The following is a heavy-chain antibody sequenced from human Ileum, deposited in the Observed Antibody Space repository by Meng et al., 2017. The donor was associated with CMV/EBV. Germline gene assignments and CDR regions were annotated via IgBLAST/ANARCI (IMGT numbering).Heavy chain of an antibody. D-gene: IGHD2-15*01. CDR2: MSYDGSNK. J-gene: IGHJ2*01. V-gene: IGHV3-30-3*01. CDR3: ARDLLSRDWYFDL. Sequence: CADSGFTFSTYIMHWVRQAPGKGLEWVAVMSYDGSNKYYADSVKGRFTISRDNSKNTLYLQMNSLRAEDTAVYFCARDLLSRDWYFDLWGRGTLVTVSS. CDR1: GFTFSTYI.